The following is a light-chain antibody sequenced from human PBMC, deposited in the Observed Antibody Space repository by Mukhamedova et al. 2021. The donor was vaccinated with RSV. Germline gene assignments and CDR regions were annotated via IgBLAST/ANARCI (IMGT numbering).Light chain of an antibody. CDR2: DVT. CDR3: TSYTNDRTHV. Sequence: KLMIYDVTNRPSGVSNRFSGSKSGNTASLTIPGLQAEDEADYYCTSYTNDRTHVFGTGTKVTVL. J-gene: IGLJ1*01. V-gene: IGLV2-14*01.